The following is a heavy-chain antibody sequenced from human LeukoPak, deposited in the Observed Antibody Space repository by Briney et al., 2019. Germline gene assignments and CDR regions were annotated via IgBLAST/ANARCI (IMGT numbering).Heavy chain of an antibody. CDR1: GGTFSSYA. CDR2: INPNSGGT. J-gene: IGHJ4*02. CDR3: ARTDIVVVPSAKGFDY. V-gene: IGHV1-2*02. Sequence: GASVKVSCKASGGTFSSYAISWVRQAPGQGLEWMGWINPNSGGTNYAQKFQGRVTMTRDTSITTAYMELSRLRSDDTAVYYCARTDIVVVPSAKGFDYWGQGTLVTVSS. D-gene: IGHD2-2*01.